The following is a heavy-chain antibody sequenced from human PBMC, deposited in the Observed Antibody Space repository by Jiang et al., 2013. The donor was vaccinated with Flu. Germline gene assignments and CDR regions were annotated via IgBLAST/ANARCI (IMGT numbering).Heavy chain of an antibody. CDR1: GFTFSTYW. CDR2: MNQDGSEK. V-gene: IGHV3-7*03. D-gene: IGHD6-19*01. Sequence: VQLLESGGGLVQPGGSLRLSCAASGFTFSTYWMSWVRQAPGKGLEWVADMNQDGSEKYYVDSVKGRFTISRDNAKNSLYLLMNSLRAEDTAIYYCASVSYSSGWYDYWGQGTLVTVSS. J-gene: IGHJ4*02. CDR3: ASVSYSSGWYDY.